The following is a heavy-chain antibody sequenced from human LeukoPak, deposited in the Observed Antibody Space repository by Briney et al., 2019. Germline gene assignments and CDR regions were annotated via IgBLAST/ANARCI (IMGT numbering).Heavy chain of an antibody. Sequence: GASVKVSCKASGGTFSSYAISWVRQAPGQGLEWMGGIIPIFGTANYAQKFQGRVTITADESTSTAYMELSSLRSEDTAVYYCAREEYYYDSNGSENYFDYWGQGTLVTVSS. CDR1: GGTFSSYA. CDR2: IIPIFGTA. D-gene: IGHD3-22*01. J-gene: IGHJ4*02. CDR3: AREEYYYDSNGSENYFDY. V-gene: IGHV1-69*13.